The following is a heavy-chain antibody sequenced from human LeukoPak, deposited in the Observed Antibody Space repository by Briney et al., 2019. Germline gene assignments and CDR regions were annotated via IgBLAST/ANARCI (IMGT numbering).Heavy chain of an antibody. D-gene: IGHD2-15*01. CDR2: INHSGST. CDR3: ARGLCSGGSCYSGHNY. Sequence: SGTLSLTCAVSGGSISSSNWWSWVRQPPGKGLEWIGEINHSGSTNYNPSLKSRVTISADTSKKQFSLKLSSVTAADTAVYYCARGLCSGGSCYSGHNYWGQGTLVTVSS. J-gene: IGHJ4*02. CDR1: GGSISSSNW. V-gene: IGHV4-4*02.